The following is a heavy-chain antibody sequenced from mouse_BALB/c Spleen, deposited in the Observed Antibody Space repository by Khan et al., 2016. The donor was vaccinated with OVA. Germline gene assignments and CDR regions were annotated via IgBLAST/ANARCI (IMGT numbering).Heavy chain of an antibody. V-gene: IGHV1S56*01. D-gene: IGHD2-14*01. CDR2: IYPGDGNT. CDR3: AMDYWYDEGFGY. J-gene: IGHJ3*01. Sequence: QVQLQQSGPELVKPGASVKMSCKASGYTFTSYYIHWVRQRPGQGLEWIGWIYPGDGNTQYNENFKGKTTLTEDKSSSTAYMMISSLTSEDAAIYFCAMDYWYDEGFGYWGQGTLVTVSA. CDR1: GYTFTSYY.